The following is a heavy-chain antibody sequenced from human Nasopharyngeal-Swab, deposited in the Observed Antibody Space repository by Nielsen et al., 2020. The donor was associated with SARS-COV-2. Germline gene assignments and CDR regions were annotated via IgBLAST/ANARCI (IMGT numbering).Heavy chain of an antibody. CDR3: ARDTGYSSSPYFDY. Sequence: SETLSLTCTVSGGSISSSSYYWGWIRQPPGKGLEWIGSIYYSGSTYYNPSLKSRVTISVDTSKNQFSLKLSSVTAADTAVYYCARDTGYSSSPYFDYWGQGTLVTVSS. V-gene: IGHV4-39*07. D-gene: IGHD6-13*01. CDR2: IYYSGST. J-gene: IGHJ4*02. CDR1: GGSISSSSYY.